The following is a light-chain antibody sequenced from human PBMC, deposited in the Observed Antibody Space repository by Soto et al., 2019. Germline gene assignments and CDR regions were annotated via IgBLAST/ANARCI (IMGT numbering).Light chain of an antibody. V-gene: IGKV4-1*01. CDR3: QQYYRTPLT. J-gene: IGKJ4*01. CDR1: QSVLYSSNNKNY. CDR2: WAS. Sequence: DIVMTQSPDSLAVSLGERATINCKSSQSVLYSSNNKNYLAWYQQKPGQPPKLLIYWASIRESGVPDRFSGSGSGTDFTLSISSLQPADVAVYYCQQYYRTPLTFGGGTKVETK.